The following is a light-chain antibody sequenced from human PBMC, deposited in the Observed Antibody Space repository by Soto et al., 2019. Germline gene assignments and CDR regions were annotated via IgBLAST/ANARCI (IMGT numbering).Light chain of an antibody. V-gene: IGLV2-14*01. CDR1: SSDVGAYKY. Sequence: SVLTQPASVSGSPGQSITISCTGTSSDVGAYKYVSWYQQHPGKAPKLMIYEVSKRPSGVSSRFSGSKSASTASLTISGLQAEDAAAYYCCSYAGSYTLIFGGGTKGTVL. CDR3: CSYAGSYTLI. J-gene: IGLJ2*01. CDR2: EVS.